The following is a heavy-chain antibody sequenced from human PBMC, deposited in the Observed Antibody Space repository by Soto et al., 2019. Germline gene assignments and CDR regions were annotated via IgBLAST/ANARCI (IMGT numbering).Heavy chain of an antibody. CDR3: AKDLSWGQCDY. J-gene: IGHJ4*02. CDR2: IRSDGTAT. CDR1: GFTFSNYW. Sequence: EMQLVESGGGLVQPGGSLRLSCVASGFTFSNYWMHWVRQDPGMGLVWVSSIRSDGTATQYADSVNGRFTVSRDNTKNTLYLQMPSLRAEGTAVYYCAKDLSWGQCDYWGQGTLVTVSS. V-gene: IGHV3-74*01. D-gene: IGHD3-16*01.